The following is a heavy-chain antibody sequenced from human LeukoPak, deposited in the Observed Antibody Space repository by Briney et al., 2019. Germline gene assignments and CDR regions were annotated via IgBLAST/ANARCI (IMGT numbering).Heavy chain of an antibody. D-gene: IGHD3-22*01. CDR2: IYHSGNT. V-gene: IGHV4-30-2*01. CDR1: GGSINSGGYS. CDR3: ARGGDSSGFYYYFTT. J-gene: IGHJ4*02. Sequence: SETLSLTCTVSGGSINSGGYSWSWIRQPPGKDLEWIGYIYHSGNTYYNPSLKSRVTISVDRSKNQFSLRLTSVTAADTAVYYCARGGDSSGFYYYFTTGAREPWSPSPQ.